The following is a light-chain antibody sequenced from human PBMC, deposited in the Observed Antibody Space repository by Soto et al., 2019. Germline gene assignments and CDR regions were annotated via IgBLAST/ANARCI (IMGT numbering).Light chain of an antibody. V-gene: IGLV1-40*01. CDR3: QSYDSSLSGYV. J-gene: IGLJ1*01. CDR1: SSNIGAGYD. CDR2: GNS. Sequence: QSVLTQPPSVSGAAGQRVTISCTGSSSNIGAGYDVHWYQQLPGTTPKLLLYGNSNRPSGVPDRFSGSKSGTSASLAITGLQAEDEAYYCCQSYDSSLSGYVFGTGTKLTVL.